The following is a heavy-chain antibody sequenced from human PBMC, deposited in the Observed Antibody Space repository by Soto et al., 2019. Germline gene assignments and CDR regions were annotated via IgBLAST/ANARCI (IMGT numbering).Heavy chain of an antibody. J-gene: IGHJ6*02. CDR1: GFTFSGSA. V-gene: IGHV3-73*02. CDR2: IRSKANSYAT. D-gene: IGHD5-18*01. Sequence: EVQLVESGGGLVQPGGSLKLSCAASGFTFSGSAMHWVRQASGKGLEWVGRIRSKANSYATAYAASVKGRSTISRDDSRTPAYLPMNSLNTEATAVSYCTNPQLCYGMDLWGQGTTVTVSS. CDR3: TNPQLCYGMDL.